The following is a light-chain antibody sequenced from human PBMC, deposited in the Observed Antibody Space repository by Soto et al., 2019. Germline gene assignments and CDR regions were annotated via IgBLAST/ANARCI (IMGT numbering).Light chain of an antibody. J-gene: IGKJ5*01. CDR3: QQRSNWPPIT. V-gene: IGKV1-39*01. Sequence: DIQLTHSLSSLSAFVGDRVTLTCLASQSISSDLNWYQQKPGKAPKLLIYAASSLQSGVPSRFSGSGSGTDFTLTISSLEPEDFAVYYCQQRSNWPPITFGQGTRLEIK. CDR2: AAS. CDR1: QSISSD.